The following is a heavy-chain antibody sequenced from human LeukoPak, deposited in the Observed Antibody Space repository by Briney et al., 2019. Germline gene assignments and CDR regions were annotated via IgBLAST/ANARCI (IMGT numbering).Heavy chain of an antibody. CDR1: GGSISRYY. CDR2: IYYSGST. D-gene: IGHD3-16*01. CDR3: ARWGPSAFDM. Sequence: SETLSLTCTVSGGSISRYYWSWIRQPPGKGLEWIGYIYYSGSTNYNPSLKSRVTISVDTSKNQFSLKLSSVTAADTAVYYCARWGPSAFDMWGQGTKVTVSS. V-gene: IGHV4-59*08. J-gene: IGHJ3*02.